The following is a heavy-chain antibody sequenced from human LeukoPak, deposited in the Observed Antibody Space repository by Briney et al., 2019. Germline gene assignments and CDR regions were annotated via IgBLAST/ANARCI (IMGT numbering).Heavy chain of an antibody. CDR3: AREIDTGSYYYYYGMDV. D-gene: IGHD5-18*01. J-gene: IGHJ6*02. V-gene: IGHV1-46*01. CDR2: INPSGGST. Sequence: GASVKVSCKASGYTFTSYYMHWVRQAPGQGLEWMGIINPSGGSTSYAQKFQGRVTMTRDTSTSTVYMELSSLRSEDTAVYYCAREIDTGSYYYYYGMDVWGQGTTVTVSS. CDR1: GYTFTSYY.